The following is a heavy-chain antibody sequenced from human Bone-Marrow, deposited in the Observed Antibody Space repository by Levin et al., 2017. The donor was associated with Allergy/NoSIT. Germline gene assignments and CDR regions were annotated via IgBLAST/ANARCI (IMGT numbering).Heavy chain of an antibody. CDR1: GFTFNSYA. CDR2: ISGSGAST. V-gene: IGHV3-23*01. J-gene: IGHJ4*02. Sequence: GGSLRLSCAASGFTFNSYAMSWVRQAPGKGLEWVSVISGSGASTYYAASVKGRSTISRDESRNPLYLQMDSLRGEDTAVYYCAKGGGGDYARSFDYWGQGTLVTVSS. D-gene: IGHD4-17*01. CDR3: AKGGGGDYARSFDY.